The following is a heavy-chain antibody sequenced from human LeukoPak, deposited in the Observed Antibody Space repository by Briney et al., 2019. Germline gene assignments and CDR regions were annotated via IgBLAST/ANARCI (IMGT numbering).Heavy chain of an antibody. D-gene: IGHD3-10*01. CDR1: GFTFSNYN. CDR2: ISYSSSYI. Sequence: KAGGSLRLSCAASGFTFSNYNMNWVRQAPGKGLEWVSSISYSSSYIYYADSVKGRFTISRDNAKDSQYLQMNSLKTGDTAVYYCTTARNMVRGVIPLDYWGQGTLVTVSS. V-gene: IGHV3-21*03. J-gene: IGHJ4*02. CDR3: TTARNMVRGVIPLDY.